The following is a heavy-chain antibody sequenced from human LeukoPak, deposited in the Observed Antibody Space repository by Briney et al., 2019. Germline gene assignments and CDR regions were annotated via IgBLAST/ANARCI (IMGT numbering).Heavy chain of an antibody. CDR3: AGVLYYYNSSGYYFDY. J-gene: IGHJ4*02. D-gene: IGHD3-22*01. CDR2: IIPIFGTA. Sequence: ASVKVSCKASGGTSSSYAISWVRQAPGQGLEWMGGIIPIFGTANYAQKFQGRVTITADESTSTAYMELSSLRSEDTAVYYCAGVLYYYNSSGYYFDYWGQGTLVTVSS. CDR1: GGTSSSYA. V-gene: IGHV1-69*13.